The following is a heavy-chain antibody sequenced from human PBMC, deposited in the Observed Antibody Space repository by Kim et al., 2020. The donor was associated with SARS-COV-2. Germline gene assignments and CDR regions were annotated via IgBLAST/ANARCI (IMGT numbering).Heavy chain of an antibody. CDR1: GFTFNNFA. CDR3: ARDKGILAIGHPLPGIY. J-gene: IGHJ4*02. CDR2: ISYEGSLK. V-gene: IGHV3-30*04. Sequence: GGSLRLSCAASGFTFNNFALHWVRQAPGRGLEWVSSISYEGSLKYYTDSVRGRFTISRDSSKNTLYLQMNSLRVDDTATYYCARDKGILAIGHPLPGIYWGQGTLVTVSS. D-gene: IGHD1-20*01.